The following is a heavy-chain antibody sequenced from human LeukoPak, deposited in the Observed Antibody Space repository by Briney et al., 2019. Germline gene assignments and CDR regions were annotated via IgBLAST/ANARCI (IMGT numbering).Heavy chain of an antibody. V-gene: IGHV4-34*01. CDR2: INHSGST. CDR1: GGSFSGYY. Sequence: SETLSLTCALYGGSFSGYYWSWIRQPPGKGLEWIGEINHSGSTNYNPSLKSRVTISVDTSQNQFSLKLSSVTAADTAVYYCARVSWISPSYYYYYMDVWGKGTTVTVSS. J-gene: IGHJ6*03. D-gene: IGHD5-12*01. CDR3: ARVSWISPSYYYYYMDV.